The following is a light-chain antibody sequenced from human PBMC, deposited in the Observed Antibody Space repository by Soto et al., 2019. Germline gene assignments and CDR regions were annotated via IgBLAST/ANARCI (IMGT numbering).Light chain of an antibody. J-gene: IGLJ3*02. CDR1: SSNLGAGYD. CDR2: GNR. Sequence: QSVLTQPPSVSGAPGQRVTISCTGNSSNLGAGYDVHWYRQLPGAAPKLVIFGNRNRPSGVPERFFGSKSGTSASLAITGLQGEDEADYYCQAYDYSLTASVFGGGTKVTVL. CDR3: QAYDYSLTASV. V-gene: IGLV1-40*01.